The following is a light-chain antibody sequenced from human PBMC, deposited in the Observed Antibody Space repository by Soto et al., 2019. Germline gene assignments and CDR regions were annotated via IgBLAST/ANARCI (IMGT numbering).Light chain of an antibody. CDR3: CSYASSSTSYV. Sequence: QSALTQPASVSGSPGQSITISCTGTSSDVGSYNLVSWYQQHPGKAPKLMIYEGSKRPSGVSNRFSGSKSGNTASLTISGLQAEDEADYYCCSYASSSTSYVFGTGTKLTV. V-gene: IGLV2-23*01. CDR1: SSDVGSYNL. CDR2: EGS. J-gene: IGLJ1*01.